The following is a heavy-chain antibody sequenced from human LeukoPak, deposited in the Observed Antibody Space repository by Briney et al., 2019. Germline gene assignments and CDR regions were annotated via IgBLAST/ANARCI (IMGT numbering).Heavy chain of an antibody. CDR3: ARGYSDYYYFDP. CDR1: GFTFSRYW. V-gene: IGHV3-74*01. Sequence: GGSLRLSCAASGFTFSRYWMHWVRQAPGKGLVWVSRSNTDGSSTNYADSVKGRFTISRDNAKSTLYLQMNSLRAEDMAVYYCARGYSDYYYFDPWGQGTLVTVSS. D-gene: IGHD4-11*01. CDR2: SNTDGSST. J-gene: IGHJ4*02.